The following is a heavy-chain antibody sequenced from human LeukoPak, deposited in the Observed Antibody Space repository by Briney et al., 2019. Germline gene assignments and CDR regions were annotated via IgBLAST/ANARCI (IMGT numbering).Heavy chain of an antibody. CDR3: ARDREAAADLGY. CDR1: GFTFSSYG. CDR2: IWNDGSNE. J-gene: IGHJ4*02. V-gene: IGHV3-33*01. Sequence: PGGSLRLSCAASGFTFSSYGMHWVRQAPGKGLELVAIIWNDGSNEYYADSVKGRFTIFRDNSKNTLYLQMNSLRVEDTAVYYCARDREAAADLGYWGQGTLVTVSS. D-gene: IGHD6-13*01.